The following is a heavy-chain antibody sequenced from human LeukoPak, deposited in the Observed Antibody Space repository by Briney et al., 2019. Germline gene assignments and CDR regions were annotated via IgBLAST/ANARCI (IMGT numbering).Heavy chain of an antibody. CDR1: GYSFTNFA. CDR2: INAGNGKT. D-gene: IGHD3-22*01. Sequence: ASVKVSCMASGYSFTNFAIHWVRQAPGQRLEWMGWINAGNGKTKYSQKFQGRLTFTRDTSAGTAYMYLSSLRSEDAAVYYCARDLGVVVVPTGEYFFDYWGQGTLVTVSS. V-gene: IGHV1-3*01. CDR3: ARDLGVVVVPTGEYFFDY. J-gene: IGHJ4*02.